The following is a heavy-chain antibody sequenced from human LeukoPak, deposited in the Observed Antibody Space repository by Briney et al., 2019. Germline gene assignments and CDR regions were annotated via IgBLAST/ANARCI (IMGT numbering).Heavy chain of an antibody. CDR1: GGSISSYY. CDR3: ARQPDALELPAHDAFDI. Sequence: SETLSLTCTVSGGSISSYYWSWIRQPPGKGLEWIGYIYTRGSTNYNPSLKSRVTISVDTSKNQFSLKLSSVTAADTAVYYCARQPDALELPAHDAFDIWGQGTMVTVSS. V-gene: IGHV4-4*09. J-gene: IGHJ3*02. CDR2: IYTRGST. D-gene: IGHD1-7*01.